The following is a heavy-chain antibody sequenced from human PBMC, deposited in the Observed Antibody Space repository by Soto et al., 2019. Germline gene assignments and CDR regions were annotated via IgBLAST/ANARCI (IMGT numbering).Heavy chain of an antibody. J-gene: IGHJ6*02. V-gene: IGHV3-23*01. Sequence: VGSLRLSCAASGFTFSSYAMSWVRQAPGKGLEWVSAISGSGGSTYYADSVKGRFTISRDNSKNTPYLQMNSLRAEETAVYYCAKSIAALYGMDVWGQGTTVTVSS. CDR2: ISGSGGST. CDR3: AKSIAALYGMDV. CDR1: GFTFSSYA. D-gene: IGHD6-13*01.